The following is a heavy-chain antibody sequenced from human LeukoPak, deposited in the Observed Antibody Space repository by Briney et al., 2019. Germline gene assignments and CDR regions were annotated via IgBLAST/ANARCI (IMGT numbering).Heavy chain of an antibody. CDR1: GYTFTGYH. CDR3: ARDQGSLTRSWYTGY. J-gene: IGHJ4*02. CDR2: INPYSGDT. D-gene: IGHD6-13*01. Sequence: ASVKVSCKASGYTFTGYHLHWVRQAPRQGLEWMGRINPYSGDTNFAQKFQGRVTMTRDTSITTAYMDLSRLTPDDTVVYFCARDQGSLTRSWYTGYWGQGTQVTVSS. V-gene: IGHV1-2*05.